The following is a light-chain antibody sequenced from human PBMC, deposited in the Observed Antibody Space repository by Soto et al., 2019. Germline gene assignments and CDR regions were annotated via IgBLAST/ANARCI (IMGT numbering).Light chain of an antibody. V-gene: IGKV1-5*03. CDR3: QQYAGYSRT. Sequence: DVQMTQSPSTLSASVGDRVTITCRASQSISGWLAWYQQRPGTAPKLMIYKASTLETGVPSRFSGSGSGTEFTLTINNLQPDDFATHYCQQYAGYSRTFGQGTKVDIK. CDR2: KAS. J-gene: IGKJ1*01. CDR1: QSISGW.